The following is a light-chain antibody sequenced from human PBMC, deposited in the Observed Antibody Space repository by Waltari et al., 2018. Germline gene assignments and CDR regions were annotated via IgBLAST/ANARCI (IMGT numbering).Light chain of an antibody. J-gene: IGKJ1*01. CDR3: QHYVRLPVT. CDR2: GAS. Sequence: EIVLTQSPGTLSLSPGERVILSCRVSQSVSRALAWYQQKPGQAPRLLIYGASNRATGIPDRFSGSGSGTDFSLTISRLEPEDFAVYYCQHYVRLPVTFGQGTEVEIK. CDR1: QSVSRA. V-gene: IGKV3-20*01.